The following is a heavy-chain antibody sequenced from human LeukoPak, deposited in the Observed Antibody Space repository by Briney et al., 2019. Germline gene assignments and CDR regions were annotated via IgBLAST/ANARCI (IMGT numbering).Heavy chain of an antibody. CDR3: ARGGYGDYADYFDY. CDR1: GFTFSSYW. V-gene: IGHV3-7*01. J-gene: IGHJ4*02. Sequence: GGSLRLSCAASGFTFSSYWMSWVRQAPGKGLEWVANIKQDGSEKYYVDSVKGRFTISRDNAKNSLYLQMNSLRAEDTAAYYCARGGYGDYADYFDYWGQGTLVTVSS. CDR2: IKQDGSEK. D-gene: IGHD4-17*01.